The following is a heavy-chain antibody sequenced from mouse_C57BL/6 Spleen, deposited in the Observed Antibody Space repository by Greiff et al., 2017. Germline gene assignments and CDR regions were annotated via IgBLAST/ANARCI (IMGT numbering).Heavy chain of an antibody. CDR1: GYTFPSSW. V-gene: IGHV1-72*01. CDR3: ARGRCGSRDWYVGG. Sequence: QVQLQQPGAELVKPGASVQLSCKASGYTFPSSWMHWVKPRPGRGLEWVGRIDPNSGGTKYNEKFKSQATLTVDKPSSTASMQRSSLTAEEAAVYYGARGRCGSRDWYVGGWGTGATGTVS. CDR2: IDPNSGGT. D-gene: IGHD1-1*01. J-gene: IGHJ1*03.